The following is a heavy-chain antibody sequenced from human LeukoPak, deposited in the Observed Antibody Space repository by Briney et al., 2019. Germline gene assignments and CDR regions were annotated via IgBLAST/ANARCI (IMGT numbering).Heavy chain of an antibody. Sequence: ASVKVSCKASGYTFTNYGISWVRQAHGQGLEWMGWISAYNGNTNYAQKVQGRVTMTTDTSTSTAYMELRSLRSDDTAVYYCARDPPREYSGYDFFDYWGQGTLVTVSS. J-gene: IGHJ4*02. CDR2: ISAYNGNT. D-gene: IGHD5-12*01. V-gene: IGHV1-18*01. CDR3: ARDPPREYSGYDFFDY. CDR1: GYTFTNYG.